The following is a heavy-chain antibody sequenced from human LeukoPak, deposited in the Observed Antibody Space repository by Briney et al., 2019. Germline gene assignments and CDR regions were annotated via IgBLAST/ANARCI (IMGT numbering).Heavy chain of an antibody. CDR1: GGSISSYY. V-gene: IGHV4-59*01. D-gene: IGHD6-13*01. CDR3: AREAIAAAGP. J-gene: IGHJ5*02. Sequence: SETLSLTCTDPGGSISSYYWSWIRQPPRKGLEWIGYIYYSGSTNYNPSLKSRVTISVDTSKNQFSLKLSSVTAADTAVYYCAREAIAAAGPWGQGTLVTVSS. CDR2: IYYSGST.